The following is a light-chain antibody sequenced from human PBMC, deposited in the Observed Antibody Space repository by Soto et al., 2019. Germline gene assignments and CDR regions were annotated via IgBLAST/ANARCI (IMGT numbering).Light chain of an antibody. CDR2: ATS. J-gene: IGKJ4*01. V-gene: IGKV1-9*01. CDR1: QGISSF. Sequence: DIQVTQSPSFLSASVGDRVTITCRASQGISSFLTWYQQKPGKAPKLLIYATSILQSGVPSRFSGSGSGTEFTLTISSLQPEDFATYYCQHLNSYPLTFGGGTKVEIK. CDR3: QHLNSYPLT.